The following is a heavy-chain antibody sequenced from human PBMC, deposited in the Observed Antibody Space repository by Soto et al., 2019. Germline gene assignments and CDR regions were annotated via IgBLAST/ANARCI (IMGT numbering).Heavy chain of an antibody. CDR3: AREVDTPDAFDI. CDR2: IYYSGST. Sequence: QVQLQESGPGLVKPSQTLSLTCTVSGGSISSGGYYWSWIRQHPGKGLEWIGYIYYSGSTYYNPSRKSRXXIXVXXSKNQFSLKLSSVTAADTAVYYCAREVDTPDAFDIWGQGTMVTVSS. J-gene: IGHJ3*02. CDR1: GGSISSGGYY. D-gene: IGHD2-15*01. V-gene: IGHV4-31*03.